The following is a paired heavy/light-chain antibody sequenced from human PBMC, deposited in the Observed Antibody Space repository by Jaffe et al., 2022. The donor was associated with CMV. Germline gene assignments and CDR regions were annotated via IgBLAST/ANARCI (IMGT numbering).Light chain of an antibody. J-gene: IGKJ1*01. CDR1: QSISTW. CDR2: KAS. CDR3: QQYSSYWT. Sequence: DIQMTQSPSTLSASVGDRVTITCRASQSISTWLAWYQQKPGKAPKLMISKASSLESEVPSRFSGSGSGTEFTLTISSLQPDDFATYYCQQYSSYWTFGQGTKVEIK. V-gene: IGKV1-5*03.
Heavy chain of an antibody. D-gene: IGHD1-26*01. V-gene: IGHV1-3*01. CDR3: ARGLRYIILDY. CDR2: INAANGYT. Sequence: QVQLVQSGAEVKKPGASVKVSCKASGSTFTDLALHWVRQAPGQRLEWMGWINAANGYTKYSQTFQDRVTITRDTSASTAYMELTSLTTEDTAVYYCARGLRYIILDYWGQGTLVTVSS. J-gene: IGHJ4*02. CDR1: GSTFTDLA.